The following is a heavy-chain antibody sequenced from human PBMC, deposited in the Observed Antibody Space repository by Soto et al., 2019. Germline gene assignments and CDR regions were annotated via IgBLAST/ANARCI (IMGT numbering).Heavy chain of an antibody. CDR2: TSYDGRHT. CDR3: AKTRNSVINYNYYDNMDV. D-gene: IGHD3-10*01. V-gene: IGHV3-30*18. J-gene: IGHJ6*02. CDR1: GFTFSEYG. Sequence: GGSLRLSCAASGFTFSEYGIHWVRQAPGKGLEWVAITSYDGRHTSYVDSVKGRFTISRDNSGNTAFLEMNRLRVEDTAVYYCAKTRNSVINYNYYDNMDVWGQGTTVTAP.